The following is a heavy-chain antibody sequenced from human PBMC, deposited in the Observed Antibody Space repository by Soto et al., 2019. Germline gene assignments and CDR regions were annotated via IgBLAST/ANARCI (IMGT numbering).Heavy chain of an antibody. CDR2: ISAYNGNT. V-gene: IGHV1-18*01. J-gene: IGHJ6*01. CDR3: ARFEYCTNGVMFRRFGGGMVV. D-gene: IGHD2-8*01. CDR1: GYTFTSYG. Sequence: GASVKVSCKASGYTFTSYGISWVRQAPGQGLEWMGWISAYNGNTNYAQKLQGRVTMTTDTSTSTAYMELRSLRSEDTAVYYCARFEYCTNGVMFRRFGGGMVVCGQGTTVTVSA.